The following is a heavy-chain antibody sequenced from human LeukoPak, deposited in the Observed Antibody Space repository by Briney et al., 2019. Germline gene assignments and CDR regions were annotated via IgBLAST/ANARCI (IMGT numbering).Heavy chain of an antibody. CDR3: ARGGTTGTTHYFDY. D-gene: IGHD1-1*01. J-gene: IGHJ4*02. Sequence: ASVRVSCKASGGTFSSYAISWVRQAPGQGPEWMGGIIPIFGTANYAQKFQGRVTITADESTSTAYMELSSLRSEDTAVYYCARGGTTGTTHYFDYWGQGTLVTVSS. V-gene: IGHV1-69*01. CDR1: GGTFSSYA. CDR2: IIPIFGTA.